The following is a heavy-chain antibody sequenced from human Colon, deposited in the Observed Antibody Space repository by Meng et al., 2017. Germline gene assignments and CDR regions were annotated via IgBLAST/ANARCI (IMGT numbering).Heavy chain of an antibody. CDR1: GDSVSSNRAA. D-gene: IGHD3-10*02. J-gene: IGHJ4*02. CDR3: ARDWGDVRGGFDF. V-gene: IGHV6-1*01. Sequence: QEPLRQLRPRLGKPSQTPSHTSAISGDSVSSNRAARNWLRHSTSRGLVWLGRTYNRSKYYNDYASAVKSRITINPDTSKNQFSRQPNSATPEDTAIYYYARDWGDVRGGFDFWCQGTLVTVSS. CDR2: TYNRSKYYN.